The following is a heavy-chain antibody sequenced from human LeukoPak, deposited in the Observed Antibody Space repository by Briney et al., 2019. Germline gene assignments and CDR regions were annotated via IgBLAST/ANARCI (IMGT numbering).Heavy chain of an antibody. CDR2: IKQDGSEK. CDR3: AREGYRESYYFDY. Sequence: PGGSLRLSCAASGFTFDDYGMSWVRQAPGKGLEWVANIKQDGSEKYYVDSVKGRFTISRDNAKNSLYLQMNSLRAEDTAVYYCAREGYRESYYFDYWGQGTLVTVSS. D-gene: IGHD5-24*01. CDR1: GFTFDDYG. V-gene: IGHV3-7*01. J-gene: IGHJ4*02.